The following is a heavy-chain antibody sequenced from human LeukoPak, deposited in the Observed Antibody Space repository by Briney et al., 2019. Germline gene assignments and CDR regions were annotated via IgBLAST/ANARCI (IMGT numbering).Heavy chain of an antibody. CDR3: ARVGCSGGSCYYNPNPPDPYYYYYGMDV. D-gene: IGHD2-15*01. CDR1: GGSFSGSY. V-gene: IGHV4-34*01. Sequence: PSETLSLTCAVYGGSFSGSYWICLRHPPPQPLALIGEPNHTGSTNYNPSLKSRVTISVDTSKNQFSLKLSSVTAADTAVYYCARVGCSGGSCYYNPNPPDPYYYYYGMDVWGQGTTVTVSS. CDR2: PNHTGST. J-gene: IGHJ6*02.